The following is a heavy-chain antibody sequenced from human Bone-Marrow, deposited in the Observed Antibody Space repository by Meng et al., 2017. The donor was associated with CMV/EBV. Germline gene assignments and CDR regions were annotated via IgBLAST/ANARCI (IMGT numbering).Heavy chain of an antibody. Sequence: SETLSLTCTVSGGSFSSYYWSWIRQPPGKGLEWIGYIYYSGSTNYNPSLKSRVTISVDTSKIQFSLKLSSVTAADTAVYYCARDSSSSSYYYYYGMDVWGQGTTVTVSS. J-gene: IGHJ6*02. CDR3: ARDSSSSSYYYYYGMDV. V-gene: IGHV4-59*01. CDR2: IYYSGST. CDR1: GGSFSSYY. D-gene: IGHD6-6*01.